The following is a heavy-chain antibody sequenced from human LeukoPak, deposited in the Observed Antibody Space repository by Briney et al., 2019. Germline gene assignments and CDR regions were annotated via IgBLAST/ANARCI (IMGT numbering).Heavy chain of an antibody. Sequence: SETLSLTCTVSGGSISSYYWSWIRHPPGKGLEWIGYIYYSGSTNYNPSLKSRVTISVDTSKNQFSLKLSSVTAADTAVYYCARCIAVEGGYYYGMDVWGQGTTVTVSS. CDR2: IYYSGST. J-gene: IGHJ6*02. CDR1: GGSISSYY. V-gene: IGHV4-59*01. D-gene: IGHD6-19*01. CDR3: ARCIAVEGGYYYGMDV.